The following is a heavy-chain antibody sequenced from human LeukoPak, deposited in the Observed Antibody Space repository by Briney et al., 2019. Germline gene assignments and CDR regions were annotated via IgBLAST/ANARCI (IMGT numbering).Heavy chain of an antibody. V-gene: IGHV1-18*01. D-gene: IGHD2-2*01. Sequence: GASVKVSCTASGYTFTSYGISWVRQAPGQGPEWMGWISAYNGNTNYAQKLQGRVTMTTDTSTSTAYMELRSLRSDDTAVYYCAREMRYCSSTICSGGWFDPWGQGTLVTVSS. J-gene: IGHJ5*02. CDR3: AREMRYCSSTICSGGWFDP. CDR2: ISAYNGNT. CDR1: GYTFTSYG.